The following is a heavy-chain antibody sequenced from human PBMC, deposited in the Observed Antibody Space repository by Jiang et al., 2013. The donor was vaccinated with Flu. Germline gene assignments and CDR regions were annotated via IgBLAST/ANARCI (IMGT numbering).Heavy chain of an antibody. CDR1: RFSLSTSGVG. CDR3: AHRVRRGAVAETPGAFDI. CDR2: IYGNDDK. J-gene: IGHJ3*02. D-gene: IGHD6-19*01. Sequence: PTQTLTLTCTFSRFSLSTSGVGVGWIRQPPGKALDWLALIYGNDDKSYNPFVKNRLTITKDNSKNQVVLTMTNMDPVDTGTYYCAHRVRRGAVAETPGAFDIWGQGTMVTVS. V-gene: IGHV2-5*01.